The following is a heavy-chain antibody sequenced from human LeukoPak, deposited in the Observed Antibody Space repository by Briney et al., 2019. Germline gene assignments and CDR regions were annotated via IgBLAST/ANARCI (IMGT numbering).Heavy chain of an antibody. CDR2: IIPIFGTA. CDR3: ARDSSSWSLVIDY. Sequence: SVKVSCKASGGTFSSYAISWVRQAPGQGLEWMGRIIPIFGTANYAQKFQGRVTITTDESTSTAYMELSGLRSEDTAVYYCARDSSSWSLVIDYWGQGTLVTVSS. CDR1: GGTFSSYA. D-gene: IGHD6-13*01. J-gene: IGHJ4*02. V-gene: IGHV1-69*05.